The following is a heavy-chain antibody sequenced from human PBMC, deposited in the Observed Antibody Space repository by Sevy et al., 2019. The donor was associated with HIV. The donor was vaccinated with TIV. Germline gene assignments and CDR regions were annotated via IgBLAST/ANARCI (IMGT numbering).Heavy chain of an antibody. V-gene: IGHV3-64*02. CDR3: ARGGVATIINDAFDI. D-gene: IGHD5-12*01. Sequence: GGSLRLSCAASGFTFSSYAMHWVRQAPGKGLEYVSAISSNGGSTYYADSVKGRFTISRDNSKNTLYLQMGSLRAEDMAVYYCARGGVATIINDAFDIWGKGTMVTVSS. CDR1: GFTFSSYA. CDR2: ISSNGGST. J-gene: IGHJ3*02.